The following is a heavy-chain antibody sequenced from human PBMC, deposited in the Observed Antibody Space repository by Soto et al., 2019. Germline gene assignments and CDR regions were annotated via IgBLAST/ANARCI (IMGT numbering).Heavy chain of an antibody. Sequence: GGSLRLSCAASGFTFDDYGMSWVRQAPGKGLEWVSGINWNGGSTGYADSVKGRFTISRDNAKNSLYLHMNSLRAEDTALYHCARDRVHCSGGSCPYDAFDIWGQGTMVTVSS. J-gene: IGHJ3*02. CDR2: INWNGGST. CDR3: ARDRVHCSGGSCPYDAFDI. CDR1: GFTFDDYG. V-gene: IGHV3-20*01. D-gene: IGHD2-15*01.